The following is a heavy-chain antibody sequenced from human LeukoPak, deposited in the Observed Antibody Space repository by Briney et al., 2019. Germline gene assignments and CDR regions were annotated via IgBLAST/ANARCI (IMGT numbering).Heavy chain of an antibody. CDR1: GGSISGYY. Sequence: SETLSLTCTVSGGSISGYYWSWIRQPPGEGLEWIGYIYYSGSTNYNPSLKSRVTISVDTSKNQFSLKLSSVTAADTAVYYCARGSPYSSSFCFDYWGQGTLVTVSS. V-gene: IGHV4-59*01. CDR3: ARGSPYSSSFCFDY. D-gene: IGHD6-6*01. J-gene: IGHJ4*02. CDR2: IYYSGST.